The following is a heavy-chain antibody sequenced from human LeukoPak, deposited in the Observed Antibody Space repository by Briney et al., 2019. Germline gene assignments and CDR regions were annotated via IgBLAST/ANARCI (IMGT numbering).Heavy chain of an antibody. D-gene: IGHD3-3*01. Sequence: GGSLRLSCAASGFTFSSYEMNWVRQAPGKGLEWVSYISSSGSTIYYADSVKGRFTISRDNAKNSLYLQMNSLRAEDTAVYYCARITTYDFWSGLNAFDIWGQGTMVTVSS. J-gene: IGHJ3*02. V-gene: IGHV3-48*03. CDR1: GFTFSSYE. CDR2: ISSSGSTI. CDR3: ARITTYDFWSGLNAFDI.